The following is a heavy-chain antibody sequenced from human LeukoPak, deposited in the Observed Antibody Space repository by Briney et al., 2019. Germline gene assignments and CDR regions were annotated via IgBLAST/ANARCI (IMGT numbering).Heavy chain of an antibody. V-gene: IGHV3-48*04. CDR1: GFTFSSYS. CDR3: AKHTAVINSSSDY. CDR2: ISTSSGTI. J-gene: IGHJ4*02. Sequence: GGSLRLSCAASGFTFSSYSMTWVRQAPGKGLEWVSYISTSSGTIYYADSVKGRFTISRDNANNSLYLQMNSLRAEDTAVYFCAKHTAVINSSSDYWGQGTLVTVSS. D-gene: IGHD6-6*01.